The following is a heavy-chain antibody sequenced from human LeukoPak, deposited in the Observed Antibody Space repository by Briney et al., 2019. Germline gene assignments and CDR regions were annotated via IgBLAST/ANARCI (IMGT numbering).Heavy chain of an antibody. V-gene: IGHV3-23*01. CDR2: ISGSGGST. Sequence: GGSLRLSCAASGFTFSSHAMSWVRQAPGKGLEWVSAISGSGGSTYYADSVKGRFTISRDNSKNTLYLQMNSLRAEDTAVYYCAKDSGGPYTSCYRCGWFDPWGQGTLVTVSS. CDR3: AKDSGGPYTSCYRCGWFDP. J-gene: IGHJ5*02. D-gene: IGHD2-2*02. CDR1: GFTFSSHA.